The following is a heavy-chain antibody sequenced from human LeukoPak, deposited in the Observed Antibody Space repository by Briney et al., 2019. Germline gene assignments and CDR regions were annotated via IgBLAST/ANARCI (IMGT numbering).Heavy chain of an antibody. D-gene: IGHD3-10*01. CDR3: ARSSYYYGSGSPEFDP. Sequence: ASVTVSCKASGYTFTSYGISWVRQAPGQGLEWMGWISAYNGNTNYAQKLQGRVTMTTDTSTSTAYMELRSLRSDDTAVYYCARSSYYYGSGSPEFDPWGQGTLVTVSS. V-gene: IGHV1-18*01. J-gene: IGHJ5*02. CDR1: GYTFTSYG. CDR2: ISAYNGNT.